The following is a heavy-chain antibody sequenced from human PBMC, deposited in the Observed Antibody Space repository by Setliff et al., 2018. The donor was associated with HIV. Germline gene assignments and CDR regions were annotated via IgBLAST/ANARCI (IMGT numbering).Heavy chain of an antibody. V-gene: IGHV4-30-4*08. CDR3: ARENGWLFGWFDP. J-gene: IGHJ5*02. Sequence: SETLSHTCTVSGDSITSGGYSWTWIRQPPGKALEWVGYIYYSGRTSHSGSTYYNPSVASRITISGDTSKNQFSLKLTSVTAADTAIYYCARENGWLFGWFDPWGQGTPVTVSS. D-gene: IGHD3-22*01. CDR2: IYYSGRTSHSGST. CDR1: GDSITSGGYS.